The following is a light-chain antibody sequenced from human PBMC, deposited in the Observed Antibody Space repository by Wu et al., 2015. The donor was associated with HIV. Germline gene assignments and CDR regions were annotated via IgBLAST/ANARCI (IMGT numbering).Light chain of an antibody. CDR3: HHHHWSPQA. J-gene: IGKJ4*01. CDR1: RSVQGSHGY. CDR2: GPT. V-gene: IGKV3-20*01. Sequence: LTQSPAILSLSPGDRATIFCKASRSVQGSHGYIAWYQQKSGQPPRLLFLGPTTRTHGISDRFSASGSGTDFTLTIKKLQVEDFGFYFCHHHHWSPQAFGAGT.